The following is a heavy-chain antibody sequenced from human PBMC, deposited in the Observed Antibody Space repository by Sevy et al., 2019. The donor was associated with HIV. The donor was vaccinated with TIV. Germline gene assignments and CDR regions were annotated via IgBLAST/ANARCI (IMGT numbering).Heavy chain of an antibody. V-gene: IGHV4-59*01. CDR2: MDYSGSS. D-gene: IGHD2-2*01. CDR3: ARAGGSTDWGIDV. Sequence: SETLSLTCTVSGGSISSYYWKWIRQPPGKGLEWIGYMDYSGSSSYNPSLNGRVSISLDTSKNQFSLKLTSVTAADTAVYYCARAGGSTDWGIDVWGQGTTVTVSS. J-gene: IGHJ6*02. CDR1: GGSISSYY.